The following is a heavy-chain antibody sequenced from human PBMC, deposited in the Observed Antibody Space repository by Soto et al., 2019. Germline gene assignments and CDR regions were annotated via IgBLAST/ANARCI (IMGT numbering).Heavy chain of an antibody. J-gene: IGHJ4*02. Sequence: PGGSQRLPCVASGFNFSSYSMVWLRQAPGKGLEWVSYIFVTGGTIYYADSVKGRFTVSRDNAKNSLFLLMSSLRAEDTAVYYCARDKDWAFDYWGQGTQVTVSS. V-gene: IGHV3-48*03. CDR1: GFNFSSYS. CDR2: IFVTGGTI. CDR3: ARDKDWAFDY. D-gene: IGHD3-9*01.